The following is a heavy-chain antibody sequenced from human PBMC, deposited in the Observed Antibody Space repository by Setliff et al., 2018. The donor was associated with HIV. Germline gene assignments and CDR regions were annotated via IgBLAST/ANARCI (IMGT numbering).Heavy chain of an antibody. J-gene: IGHJ4*02. V-gene: IGHV3-7*01. CDR1: GFTVSSHW. D-gene: IGHD3-3*01. Sequence: PGGSLRLSCEASGFTVSSHWMSWVRQAPGKGLEWVANIKHDGSEQHYVDSVKGRFTISRDNVNNSMYLQMNSLRAEDTAVYYCARDAFTETCNFWSGPGYWGQGTLVTVSS. CDR3: ARDAFTETCNFWSGPGY. CDR2: IKHDGSEQ.